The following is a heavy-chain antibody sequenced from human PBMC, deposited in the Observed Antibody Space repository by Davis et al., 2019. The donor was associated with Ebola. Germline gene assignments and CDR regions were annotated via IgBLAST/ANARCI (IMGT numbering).Heavy chain of an antibody. J-gene: IGHJ6*02. Sequence: ETLSLTCDISGDSVSSKSTGWNWIRQSPSRGLEWLGRTYYSSKWYNDYAASVKSRITINPDTSKNQFTLQLTSVTPEDTALYYCARSWLRGGMDVWGEGTTVTV. V-gene: IGHV6-1*01. CDR3: ARSWLRGGMDV. CDR2: TYYSSKWYN. D-gene: IGHD5-18*01. CDR1: GDSVSSKSTG.